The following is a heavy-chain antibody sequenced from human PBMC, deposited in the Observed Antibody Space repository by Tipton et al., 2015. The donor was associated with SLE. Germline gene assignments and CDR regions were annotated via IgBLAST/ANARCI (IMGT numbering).Heavy chain of an antibody. D-gene: IGHD3-22*01. CDR1: GYSISSGYY. CDR3: ARCHSGGYYHYYYYGMDV. V-gene: IGHV4-38-2*01. Sequence: TLSLTCAVSGYSISSGYYWGWIRQPPGKGLEWIGSIYHSGSTYYNPSLKSRVTISVDTSKNQFSLKLSSVTAADTAVYYCARCHSGGYYHYYYYGMDVWGQGTTVTVSS. CDR2: IYHSGST. J-gene: IGHJ6*02.